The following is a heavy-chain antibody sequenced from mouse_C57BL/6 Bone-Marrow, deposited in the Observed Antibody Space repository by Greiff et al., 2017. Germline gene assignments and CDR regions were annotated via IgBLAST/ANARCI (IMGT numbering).Heavy chain of an antibody. J-gene: IGHJ1*03. CDR2: IDPNSGGT. CDR1: GYTFTSYW. Sequence: QVHVKQPGAELVKPGASVKLSCKASGYTFTSYWMHWVKQRPGRGLEWIGRIDPNSGGTKYNEKFKSKATLTVDKPSSTAYMQLSSLPSEDSAVYYCARGTVLRYFDVWGTGTTVTVSS. V-gene: IGHV1-72*01. D-gene: IGHD1-1*01. CDR3: ARGTVLRYFDV.